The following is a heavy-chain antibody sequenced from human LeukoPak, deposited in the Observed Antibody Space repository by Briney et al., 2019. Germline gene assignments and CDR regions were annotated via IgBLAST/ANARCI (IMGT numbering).Heavy chain of an antibody. Sequence: GGSLRLSCGASGFTFTNYAMSWVRQAPGKGLEWVSSISGSDGSTYYADSVKGRFTISRDDSKNTLYLQMNSLRAEDTAVYYCAKRVSRAQCDYWGQGTLVTVSS. V-gene: IGHV3-23*01. CDR3: AKRVSRAQCDY. D-gene: IGHD6-19*01. CDR2: ISGSDGST. J-gene: IGHJ4*02. CDR1: GFTFTNYA.